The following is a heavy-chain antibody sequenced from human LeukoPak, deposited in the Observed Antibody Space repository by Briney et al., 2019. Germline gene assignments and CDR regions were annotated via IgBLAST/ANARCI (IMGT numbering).Heavy chain of an antibody. CDR3: ARDRRSGWYLYYFDY. D-gene: IGHD6-19*01. Sequence: ASVKVSCKASGGTFSSYAISWVRQAPGQGLEWMGWISTYSGNTNYAQKLQGRVTLTTDTSTSTAYIELRSLRSDDTAVYYCARDRRSGWYLYYFDYWGQGTLVTVSS. CDR2: ISTYSGNT. CDR1: GGTFSSYA. J-gene: IGHJ4*02. V-gene: IGHV1-18*01.